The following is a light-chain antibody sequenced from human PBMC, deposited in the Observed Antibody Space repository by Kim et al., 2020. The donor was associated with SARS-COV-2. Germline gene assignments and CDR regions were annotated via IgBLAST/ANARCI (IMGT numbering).Light chain of an antibody. CDR3: QQCKGAPWT. V-gene: IGKV1-27*01. CDR2: AAS. CDR1: QGISNY. J-gene: IGKJ1*01. Sequence: SASVGDRVTIPCRASQGISNYLAWYQQKPGKVPKLMIYAASALRSGVPSRFSGSGSGTDFTLTITSLQPEDVAVYYCQQCKGAPWTFGHGTKV.